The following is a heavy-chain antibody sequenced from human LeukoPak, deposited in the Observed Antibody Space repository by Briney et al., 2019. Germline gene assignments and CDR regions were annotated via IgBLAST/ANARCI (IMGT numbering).Heavy chain of an antibody. D-gene: IGHD3-3*01. J-gene: IGHJ3*02. CDR1: GFTFYTYS. CDR2: INSISSAI. CDR3: ARDWSSAFDI. Sequence: PGGSLRLSCAASGFTFYTYSMNWVRQAPGEGLEWVSYINSISSAIYYADSVKGRFTISRDNAKNSLYLQMNSLRDEDTAVYYCARDWSSAFDIWGQGTMVTVSS. V-gene: IGHV3-48*02.